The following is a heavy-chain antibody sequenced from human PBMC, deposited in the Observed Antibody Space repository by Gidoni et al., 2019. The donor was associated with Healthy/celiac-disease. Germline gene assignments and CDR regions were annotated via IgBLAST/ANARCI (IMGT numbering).Heavy chain of an antibody. CDR1: GFTFSRYA. CDR2: ISDDGSNK. Sequence: QVQLVESGGGVVQPGRSLRPSCAASGFTFSRYAWHWVRQAPGKGLEWVAVISDDGSNKYYADSVKGRFTISRDNSKNTLYLQMNSLRAEDTAVYYCARGTQDILTGYYSTLFDYWGQGTLVTVSS. J-gene: IGHJ4*02. D-gene: IGHD3-9*01. CDR3: ARGTQDILTGYYSTLFDY. V-gene: IGHV3-30*04.